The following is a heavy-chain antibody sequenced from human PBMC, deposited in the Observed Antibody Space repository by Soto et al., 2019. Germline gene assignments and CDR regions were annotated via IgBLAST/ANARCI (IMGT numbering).Heavy chain of an antibody. CDR1: DGSISSGGYS. V-gene: IGHV4-30-2*01. J-gene: IGHJ4*02. CDR3: ARDGGDSGYDWALDY. CDR2: IYHSGST. Sequence: SETLSLTCAVSDGSISSGGYSWSWIRQPPGKGLEWIGYIYHSGSTYYNPSLKSRVTISVDRSKNQFSLKLSSVTAADTAVYYCARDGGDSGYDWALDYWGQGTLVTVSS. D-gene: IGHD5-12*01.